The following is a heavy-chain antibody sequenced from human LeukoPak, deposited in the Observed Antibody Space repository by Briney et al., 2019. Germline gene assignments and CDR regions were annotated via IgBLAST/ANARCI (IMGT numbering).Heavy chain of an antibody. Sequence: PSETLSLTCAVSGGSISSNSYYWGWIRQPPGKGLEWIGSIYHSGSTYYNPSLKSRVTISVDTSKNQFSLKLSSVTAADTAVYYCARAFRGGGYLHWGQGTLVTVSS. CDR2: IYHSGST. D-gene: IGHD5-24*01. CDR1: GGSISSNSYY. CDR3: ARAFRGGGYLH. V-gene: IGHV4-39*07. J-gene: IGHJ1*01.